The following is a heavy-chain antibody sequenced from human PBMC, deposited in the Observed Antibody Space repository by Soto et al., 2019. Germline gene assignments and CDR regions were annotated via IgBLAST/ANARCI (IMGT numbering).Heavy chain of an antibody. CDR3: ASLHSSGWYYFDY. J-gene: IGHJ4*02. CDR2: INHSGST. Sequence: NPSETLSLTCAVYVGSFSGYYWSWIRQPPGKGLEWIGEINHSGSTNYNPSLKSRVTISVDTSKNQFSLKLSSVTAADTAVYYCASLHSSGWYYFDYWGQGTLVTVSS. D-gene: IGHD6-19*01. V-gene: IGHV4-34*01. CDR1: VGSFSGYY.